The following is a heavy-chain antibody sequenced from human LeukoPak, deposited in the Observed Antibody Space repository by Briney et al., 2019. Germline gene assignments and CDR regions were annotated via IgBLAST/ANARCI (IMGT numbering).Heavy chain of an antibody. CDR1: GFTFSTYW. CDR2: IKEDGSEE. CDR3: ARDPYSRSWSYGMDV. D-gene: IGHD6-13*01. J-gene: IGHJ6*02. V-gene: IGHV3-7*05. Sequence: GGSLRLSCTASGFTFSTYWMSWVRQTPEKGLEWVADIKEDGSEEVYVDSVKGRFTISRDNAKSSLYLQMNSLRTEDTAVYYCARDPYSRSWSYGMDVWGQGTTVTVSS.